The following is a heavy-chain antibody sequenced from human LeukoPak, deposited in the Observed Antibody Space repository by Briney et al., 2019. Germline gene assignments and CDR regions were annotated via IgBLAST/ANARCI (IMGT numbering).Heavy chain of an antibody. CDR3: ARDRGSGWYRADAFDI. V-gene: IGHV3-7*01. J-gene: IGHJ3*02. D-gene: IGHD6-19*01. CDR2: IKQDGSEK. Sequence: GGSLRLSCAASGFIFSNYWMSWVRQAPGKGLEWVANIKQDGSEKYYVDSVKGRFTISRDNAKNSLYLQMNSLRAEDTAVYYCARDRGSGWYRADAFDIWGQGTMVTVSS. CDR1: GFIFSNYW.